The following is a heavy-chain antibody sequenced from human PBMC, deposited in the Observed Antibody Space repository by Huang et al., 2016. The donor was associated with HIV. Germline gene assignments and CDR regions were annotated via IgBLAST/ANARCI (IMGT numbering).Heavy chain of an antibody. CDR1: VYSFSSYW. J-gene: IGHJ4*02. CDR3: ARRFSSSSGYFDY. V-gene: IGHV5-51*01. Sequence: VQLVQSGAEVKKPGESLKISCKGSVYSFSSYWIAWVSQMPGKGLEWMGIICPDDSDTTYSPSFEGHGTISADKSIGTAYLQWSSLKASDTAMYYCARRFSSSSGYFDYWGQGSLVTVSS. D-gene: IGHD6-6*01. CDR2: ICPDDSDT.